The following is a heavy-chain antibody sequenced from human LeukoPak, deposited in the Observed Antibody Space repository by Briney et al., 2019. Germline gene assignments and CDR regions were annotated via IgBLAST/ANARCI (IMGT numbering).Heavy chain of an antibody. V-gene: IGHV1-2*02. CDR2: IDPNSGGT. Sequence: ASVKVSCKASGYTFTAYYIHWVRQAPGQGLEWMGWIDPNSGGTNYAQRFQGRVTMTRDTSISTAYMELSRLRSDDTAVYYRARGGSMIFGVLNDWGQGARVTVSS. CDR1: GYTFTAYY. J-gene: IGHJ4*02. CDR3: ARGGSMIFGVLND. D-gene: IGHD3/OR15-3a*01.